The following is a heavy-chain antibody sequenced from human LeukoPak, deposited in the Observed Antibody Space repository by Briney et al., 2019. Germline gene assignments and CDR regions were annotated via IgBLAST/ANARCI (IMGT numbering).Heavy chain of an antibody. CDR2: ISIGSSYI. Sequence: GGSLRLSCAASGFTFSSYTMNWVRQAPGKGLEWVSSISIGSSYIYYADSVKGRFTISRDNAKNSLYLQMNSLRAEDTAVYYCVRAPCSSTSCYRAGYYYYMDVWGKGTTVTVSS. V-gene: IGHV3-21*01. J-gene: IGHJ6*03. CDR3: VRAPCSSTSCYRAGYYYYMDV. CDR1: GFTFSSYT. D-gene: IGHD2-2*01.